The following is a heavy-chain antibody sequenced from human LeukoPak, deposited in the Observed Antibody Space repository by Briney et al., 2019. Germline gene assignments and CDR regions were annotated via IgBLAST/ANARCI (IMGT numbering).Heavy chain of an antibody. CDR1: GFTFSSYW. Sequence: AGGSLRLSCAASGFTFSSYWMHWVRQAPGKGLVWVSRMNNDGSSTSYADSVKGRFTISRDNAKNTLYLQMNSLRAEDTAVYYCADGDYGGFGGYWGQGTLVTVSS. CDR3: ADGDYGGFGGY. J-gene: IGHJ4*02. V-gene: IGHV3-74*01. D-gene: IGHD4-17*01. CDR2: MNNDGSST.